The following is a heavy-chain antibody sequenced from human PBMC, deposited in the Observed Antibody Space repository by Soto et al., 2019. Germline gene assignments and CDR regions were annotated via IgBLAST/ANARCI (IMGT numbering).Heavy chain of an antibody. J-gene: IGHJ3*02. Sequence: GASVKVSCKASGYTFTSYYMHWVRQAPGQGLEWMGIINPSGGSTSYAQKFQGRATMTRDTSTSTVYVELSSLRSEDTAVYYCAREKYYYDSSGYSIHAFDIWGQGTMVTVSS. CDR1: GYTFTSYY. V-gene: IGHV1-46*01. D-gene: IGHD3-22*01. CDR3: AREKYYYDSSGYSIHAFDI. CDR2: INPSGGST.